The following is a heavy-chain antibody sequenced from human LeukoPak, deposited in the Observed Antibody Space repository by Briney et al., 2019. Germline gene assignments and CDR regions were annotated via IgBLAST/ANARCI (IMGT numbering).Heavy chain of an antibody. Sequence: ASVKVSCKTSGYTFTSYAMNWVRQAPGQGLEWMGWINTNSGNPTYAQGFTGRFVFSLDTSVSTAYLQISSLKAEDTAVYYCARAVPGLGQVPFDYWGQGTLVTVPS. CDR2: INTNSGNP. CDR1: GYTFTSYA. D-gene: IGHD2-2*01. J-gene: IGHJ4*02. V-gene: IGHV7-4-1*02. CDR3: ARAVPGLGQVPFDY.